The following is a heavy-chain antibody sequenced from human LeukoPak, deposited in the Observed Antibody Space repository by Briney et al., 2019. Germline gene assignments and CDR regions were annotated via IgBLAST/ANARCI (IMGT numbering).Heavy chain of an antibody. CDR3: ATAYYYDGSGYYYPADY. V-gene: IGHV3-23*01. D-gene: IGHD3-22*01. J-gene: IGHJ4*02. Sequence: GGSLRLSCAASGFTFSSYAMSWVRQAPGKGLEWVSAISGSDGSTYYADSVKGRFTISRDNSKNMLYLQMDSLRAEDTAVYYCATAYYYDGSGYYYPADYWGQGTLVTVSS. CDR2: ISGSDGST. CDR1: GFTFSSYA.